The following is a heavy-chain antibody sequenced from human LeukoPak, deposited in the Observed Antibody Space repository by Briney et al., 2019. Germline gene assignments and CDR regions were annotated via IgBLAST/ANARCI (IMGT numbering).Heavy chain of an antibody. V-gene: IGHV4-34*01. CDR2: INHSGST. CDR1: GGSFSGYY. J-gene: IGHJ4*02. D-gene: IGHD6-13*01. CDR3: ARRGNSSRPFDY. Sequence: SETLSLTCAVYGGSFSGYYWSWIRQPPGKGLEWIGEINHSGSTNYNPSLKSRVTISVDTSKNQFSLKLSSVTAADTAAYYCARRGNSSRPFDYWGQGTLVTVSS.